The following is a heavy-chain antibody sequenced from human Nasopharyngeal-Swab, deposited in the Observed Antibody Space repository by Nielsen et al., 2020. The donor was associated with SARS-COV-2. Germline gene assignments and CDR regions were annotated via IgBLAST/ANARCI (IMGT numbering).Heavy chain of an antibody. CDR1: GASVSTNSGA. V-gene: IGHV6-1*01. D-gene: IGHD3-16*01. CDR2: TYYRPRWYI. CDR3: VRSIHDTDLGNWYFDL. J-gene: IGHJ2*01. Sequence: SETLSLTCAISGASVSTNSGAWNWIRQSPSRGLEWLARTYYRPRWYIDYAVSVKGRLTINSDASKNRFSLQLNSVTPEDTAVYYCVRSIHDTDLGNWYFDLWGRGALVTVSS.